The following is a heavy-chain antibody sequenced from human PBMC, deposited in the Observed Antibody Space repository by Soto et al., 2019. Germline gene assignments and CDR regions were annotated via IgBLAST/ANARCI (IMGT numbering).Heavy chain of an antibody. CDR2: INAGNGNT. D-gene: IGHD3-3*01. Sequence: XSVKVSCKASGYTFTSYAMHWVRQAPGQRLEWMGWINAGNGNTKYSQKFQGRVTITRDTSASTAYMELSSLRSEDTAVYYCARDKVDFWSGYSPQDYYGMDVWGQGTTVTVSS. CDR1: GYTFTSYA. V-gene: IGHV1-3*01. CDR3: ARDKVDFWSGYSPQDYYGMDV. J-gene: IGHJ6*02.